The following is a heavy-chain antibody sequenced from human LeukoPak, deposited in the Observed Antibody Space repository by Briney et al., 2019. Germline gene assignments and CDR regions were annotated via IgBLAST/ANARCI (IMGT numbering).Heavy chain of an antibody. V-gene: IGHV1-69*13. J-gene: IGHJ5*02. CDR2: IIPIFGTA. Sequence: GASVKVSCKASGGTFSSYAISWVRQAPGQGLEWMGGIIPIFGTANYAQKFQGRVTITADESTSTAYMELSSLRSEDTAVYYCARGPRQYQPLLFLSWFDPWGQGTLVTVSS. CDR1: GGTFSSYA. CDR3: ARGPRQYQPLLFLSWFDP. D-gene: IGHD2-21*02.